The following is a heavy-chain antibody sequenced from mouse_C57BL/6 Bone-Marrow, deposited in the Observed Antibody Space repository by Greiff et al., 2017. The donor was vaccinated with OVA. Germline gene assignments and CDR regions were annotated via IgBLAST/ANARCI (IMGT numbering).Heavy chain of an antibody. CDR2: IDPSDSYT. D-gene: IGHD1-1*01. V-gene: IGHV1-69*01. J-gene: IGHJ4*01. CDR1: GYTFTSYW. CDR3: ARYYGSSSDYYAMDY. Sequence: VQVVESGAELVMPGASVKLSCKASGYTFTSYWMHWVKQRPGQGLEWIGEIDPSDSYTNYNQKFKGKSTLTVDKSSSTAYMQLSSLTSEDSAVYYCARYYGSSSDYYAMDYWGQGTSVTVSS.